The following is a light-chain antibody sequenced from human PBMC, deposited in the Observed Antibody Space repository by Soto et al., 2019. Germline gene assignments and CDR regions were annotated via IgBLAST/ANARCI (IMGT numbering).Light chain of an antibody. J-gene: IGKJ2*01. CDR1: QSVSSN. CDR3: QQYNNCPPMYT. Sequence: EIVMTQSPATLSVSPGERATLSCRSSQSVSSNLAWYQQKPGQAPRLLIYCSSTRATGIPARFSGSGSGTELTLTISSLQSEDFAVYCCQQYNNCPPMYTFGQETKLEIK. CDR2: CSS. V-gene: IGKV3-15*01.